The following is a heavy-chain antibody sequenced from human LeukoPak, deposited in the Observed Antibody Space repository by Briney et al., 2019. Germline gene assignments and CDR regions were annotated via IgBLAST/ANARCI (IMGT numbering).Heavy chain of an antibody. CDR1: GGSISSSSYY. CDR2: NYCSGST. D-gene: IGHD3-10*01. Sequence: KPSETLSLTCTVSGGSISSSSYYWGWIHPPPEKRLQWGGRNYCSGSTYYNPSLKSRVTISVDTSKNQFSLKLRSVTAADTAVYYCARGITMVRGAFNWFDPWGQGTLVTVSS. V-gene: IGHV4-39*01. J-gene: IGHJ5*02. CDR3: ARGITMVRGAFNWFDP.